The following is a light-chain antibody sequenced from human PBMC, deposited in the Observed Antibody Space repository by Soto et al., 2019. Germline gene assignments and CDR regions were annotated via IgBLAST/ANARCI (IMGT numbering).Light chain of an antibody. Sequence: EIVMTQSPCTLSLSPGERATLSCMASQSISSGYSAWYQKKPGQPPMLLFYGASSRDTGVPDGFSGSGSGTDFTLTISILEPEDFAMYYCHQYNSSVFTVGPGTKVDIK. CDR1: QSISSGY. V-gene: IGKV3-20*01. J-gene: IGKJ3*01. CDR3: HQYNSSVFT. CDR2: GAS.